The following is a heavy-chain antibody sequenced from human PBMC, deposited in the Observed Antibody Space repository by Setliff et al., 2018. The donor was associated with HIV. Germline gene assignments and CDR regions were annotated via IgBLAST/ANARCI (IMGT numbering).Heavy chain of an antibody. D-gene: IGHD6-13*01. CDR3: AGGEVRSRYVSSRAPFYHYYYYMDV. J-gene: IGHJ6*03. CDR1: GGSIRTGNYY. CDR2: IHTTGSI. V-gene: IGHV4-61*09. Sequence: PSETLSLTCTVSGGSIRTGNYYWNWIRQPAGEGLEWIGHIHTTGSITYNPSLRSRVTISVDTSKNQISLKLTSVTAADTAVYYCAGGEVRSRYVSSRAPFYHYYYYMDVWGKGTTVTVSS.